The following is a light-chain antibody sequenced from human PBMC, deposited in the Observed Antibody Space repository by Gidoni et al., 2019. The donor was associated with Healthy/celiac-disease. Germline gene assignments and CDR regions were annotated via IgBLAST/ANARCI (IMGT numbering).Light chain of an antibody. CDR2: KAS. CDR3: QQYNSYWT. V-gene: IGKV1-5*03. Sequence: DIQMTQSPSTLSASVGDRVTIPCRASQSISSWLAWYQQKPGKAPKLLIYKASSLESGVPSRFSGSGSGTEFTITISSLQPDDFATYYCQQYNSYWTFGQGTKVEIK. CDR1: QSISSW. J-gene: IGKJ1*01.